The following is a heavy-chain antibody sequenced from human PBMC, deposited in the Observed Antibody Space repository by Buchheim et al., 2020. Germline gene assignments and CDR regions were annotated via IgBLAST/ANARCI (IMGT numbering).Heavy chain of an antibody. CDR1: GASISSGGYY. V-gene: IGHV4-31*03. CDR3: ARGSAPMGAFDL. CDR2: IYYSGST. Sequence: QVQLQESGPGLVKPSQTLSLTCTVSGASISSGGYYWSWIRQLPGKGLEWIGYIYYSGSTYFNPSLKSRVTMSVDTSKNQFSLKLSSVTAADTAVYYCARGSAPMGAFDLWGQGT. J-gene: IGHJ3*01. D-gene: IGHD3-10*01.